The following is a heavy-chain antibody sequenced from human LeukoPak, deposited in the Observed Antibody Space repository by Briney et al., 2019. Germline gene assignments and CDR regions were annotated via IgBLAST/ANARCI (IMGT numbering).Heavy chain of an antibody. V-gene: IGHV4-39*01. CDR1: GGSISSSGYY. J-gene: IGHJ4*02. CDR2: IYDSGST. D-gene: IGHD1-14*01. CDR3: ARITYYFDY. Sequence: ASETLSLTCTVSGGSISSSGYYWGWIRQPPVKGLEWIGTIYDSGSTYYNPSLKSRVTISVDTSKNQSSLKLNSVTAADTAVYYCARITYYFDYWGQGTLVTVSS.